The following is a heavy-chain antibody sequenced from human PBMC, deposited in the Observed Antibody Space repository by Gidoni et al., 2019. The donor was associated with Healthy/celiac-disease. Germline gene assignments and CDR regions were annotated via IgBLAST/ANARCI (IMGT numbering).Heavy chain of an antibody. D-gene: IGHD2-2*01. CDR1: GFTFSSYA. Sequence: EVQLLESGGGLVQPGGSLRLPCAASGFTFSSYAMSWVRQAPGKGLEWVSAISGSGGSTYYADSVKGRFTISRDNSKNTLYLQMNSLRAEDTAVYYCAKDIVVVPAATQAYYYYGMDVWGQGTTVTVSS. CDR3: AKDIVVVPAATQAYYYYGMDV. J-gene: IGHJ6*02. V-gene: IGHV3-23*01. CDR2: ISGSGGST.